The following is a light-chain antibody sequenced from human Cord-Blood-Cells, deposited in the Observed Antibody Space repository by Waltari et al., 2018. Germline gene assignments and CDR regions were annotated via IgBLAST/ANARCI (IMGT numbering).Light chain of an antibody. CDR3: QQYYSTPLT. CDR1: QSVLYSSNNKNY. J-gene: IGKJ4*01. V-gene: IGKV4-1*01. CDR2: WAS. Sequence: DIVMTQSPDSLAVSLGERANINGKSSQSVLYSSNNKNYLAWYQQKPGQPPKLLIYWASTRESGVPDRFSGSGSGTDFTLTISSLQAEDVAVYYCQQYYSTPLTFGGGTKVEIK.